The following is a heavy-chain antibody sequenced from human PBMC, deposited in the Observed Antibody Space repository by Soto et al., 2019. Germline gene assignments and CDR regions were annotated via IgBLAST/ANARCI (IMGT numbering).Heavy chain of an antibody. CDR2: IKQDGSEK. D-gene: IGHD4-17*01. CDR3: ARDPFHDYGDYVKRDV. V-gene: IGHV3-7*03. CDR1: GFTFSSYW. Sequence: SLRLSCAASGFTFSSYWMSWVRQAPGKGLEWVANIKQDGSEKYYVDSVKGRFTISRDNAKNSLYLQMNSLRAEDTAVYYCARDPFHDYGDYVKRDVWGQGTTVTVSS. J-gene: IGHJ6*02.